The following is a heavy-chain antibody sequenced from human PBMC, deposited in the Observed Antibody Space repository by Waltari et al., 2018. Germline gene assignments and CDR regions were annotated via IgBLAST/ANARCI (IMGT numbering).Heavy chain of an antibody. CDR2: ISSSSSYI. V-gene: IGHV3-21*01. J-gene: IGHJ4*02. CDR1: GFTFSSYS. D-gene: IGHD2-15*01. CDR3: ASLGYCSGGSCY. Sequence: CAASGFTFSSYSMNWVRQAPGKGLEWVSSISSSSSYIYYADSVKGRFTISRDNAKNSLYLQMNSLRAEDTAVYYCASLGYCSGGSCYWGQGTLVIVSS.